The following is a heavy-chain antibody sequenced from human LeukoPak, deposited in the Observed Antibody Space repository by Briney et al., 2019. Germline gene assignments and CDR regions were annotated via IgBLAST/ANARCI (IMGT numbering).Heavy chain of an antibody. CDR1: GYTFTSYG. D-gene: IGHD6-19*01. Sequence: ASVKVSCKASGYTFTSYGISWVRQAPGQGLEWMGWISAYNGNTNYAQKLKGRVTMTTDTPTSTAYMELRSLRSDDTAVYYCARDGRAVAGTGYYYGMDVWGQGTTVTVSS. V-gene: IGHV1-18*01. J-gene: IGHJ6*02. CDR2: ISAYNGNT. CDR3: ARDGRAVAGTGYYYGMDV.